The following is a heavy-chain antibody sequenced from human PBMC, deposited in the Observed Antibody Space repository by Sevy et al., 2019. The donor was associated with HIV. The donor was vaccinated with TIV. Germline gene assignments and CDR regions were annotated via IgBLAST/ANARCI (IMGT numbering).Heavy chain of an antibody. Sequence: SETLSLTCAVYGGSFSGYYWSWIRQPPGKGLEWIGEINHSGSTNYNPSLKSRVTISVDTSKNQFSLRLSSVTAADTAVYYCARGQHSSSWYNWFDPWGQGTLVTVSS. CDR3: ARGQHSSSWYNWFDP. D-gene: IGHD6-13*01. V-gene: IGHV4-34*01. CDR2: INHSGST. J-gene: IGHJ5*02. CDR1: GGSFSGYY.